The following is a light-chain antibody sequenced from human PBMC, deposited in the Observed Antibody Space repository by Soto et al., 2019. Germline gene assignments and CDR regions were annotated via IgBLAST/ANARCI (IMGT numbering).Light chain of an antibody. CDR3: QTWGTGIQV. CDR2: LNSDGSH. V-gene: IGLV4-69*01. CDR1: SGHSSYA. J-gene: IGLJ2*01. Sequence: QLVLTQSPSAFASLGASVKLTCTLSSGHSSYAIAWHQQRPEKGPRYLMKLNSDGSHNKGDGIPDRFSGSSSGAERYLTISSLQSEDEADYYCQTWGTGIQVFGGGTKLTVL.